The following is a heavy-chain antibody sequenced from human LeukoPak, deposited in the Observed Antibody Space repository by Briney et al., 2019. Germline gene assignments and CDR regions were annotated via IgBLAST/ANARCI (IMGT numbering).Heavy chain of an antibody. Sequence: SVKVSCKSSGGTVSSYAISWVRQASGQGLEWLGGINRMSGAANYAQKFQGRVTLSVDKSTSTVYTELRSLRSDDTAVYYCASSYVATFDFWGQGTPVSVSS. CDR3: ASSYVATFDF. CDR2: INRMSGAA. J-gene: IGHJ4*02. D-gene: IGHD5-12*01. CDR1: GGTVSSYA. V-gene: IGHV1-69*06.